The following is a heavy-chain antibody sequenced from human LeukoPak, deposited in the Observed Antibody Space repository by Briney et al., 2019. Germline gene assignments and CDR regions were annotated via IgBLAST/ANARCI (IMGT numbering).Heavy chain of an antibody. J-gene: IGHJ3*02. CDR2: ISYDGSNK. V-gene: IGHV3-30*18. CDR1: GFTFSSYG. Sequence: GGSLRLSCAASGFTFSSYGMHWVRQAPGKGLEWVAVISYDGSNKYYADSVKGRFTISRDNSKNTLYLQMNSLRAEDTAVYYCAKDAGYNYVWGAFDIWGQGTMVTVSS. CDR3: AKDAGYNYVWGAFDI. D-gene: IGHD3-10*02.